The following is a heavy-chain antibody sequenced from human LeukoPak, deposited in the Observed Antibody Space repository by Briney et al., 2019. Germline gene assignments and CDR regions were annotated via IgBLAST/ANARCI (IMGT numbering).Heavy chain of an antibody. D-gene: IGHD5-24*01. CDR3: TSRDGYNHTFNY. J-gene: IGHJ4*02. V-gene: IGHV3-73*01. Sequence: PGGSLRLSCAASGFTFSGSAMHWVRQASGKGLEWVGRIRSKANSYATAYAASVKGRFTISRDDSKNTAYLQMNSLKTEDTAVYYCTSRDGYNHTFNYWGQGTLVTVSS. CDR1: GFTFSGSA. CDR2: IRSKANSYAT.